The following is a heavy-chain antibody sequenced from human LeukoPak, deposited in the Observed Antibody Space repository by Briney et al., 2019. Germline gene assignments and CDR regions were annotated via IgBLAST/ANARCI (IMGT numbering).Heavy chain of an antibody. CDR1: GFTFSTYE. V-gene: IGHV3-48*03. J-gene: IGHJ4*02. CDR3: ATVGSSNKPGN. Sequence: PGGSLRLSRAASGFTFSTYEMQWVRQAPGKGLEWVSYIGTSSTAIYYVDSVKGRFTISRDNAKNSLYLQMNSLRAEDTATYYCATVGSSNKPGNWGQGTLVTVSS. CDR2: IGTSSTAI. D-gene: IGHD1/OR15-1a*01.